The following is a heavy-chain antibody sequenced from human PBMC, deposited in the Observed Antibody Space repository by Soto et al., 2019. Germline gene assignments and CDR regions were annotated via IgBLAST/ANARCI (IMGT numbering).Heavy chain of an antibody. Sequence: SETLSLTCAVSGGSISGYYWGWIRQPPGRGLEWIGYVYYSGNTNYNPALKSRVTISVDTPKNQFSLKLSSVTAADTAVYYCAILWSTGRSSFVLSCQAPIVSVF. D-gene: IGHD3-3*01. V-gene: IGHV4-59*08. CDR1: GGSISGYY. J-gene: IGHJ3*01. CDR3: AILWSTGRSSFVL. CDR2: VYYSGNT.